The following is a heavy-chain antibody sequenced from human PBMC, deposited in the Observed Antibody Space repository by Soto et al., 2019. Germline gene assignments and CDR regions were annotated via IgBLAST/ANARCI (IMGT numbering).Heavy chain of an antibody. CDR3: ARFLHCSGGSCYYYYMDV. V-gene: IGHV4-34*01. CDR2: INHSGST. CDR1: GGSFSGYY. Sequence: QVQLQQWGAGLLKPSETLSLTCAVYGGSFSGYYWSWIRQPPGQGLEWIGEINHSGSTNYNPSLKSRVTISVDTSKNQYSLKLSSVTAADTAVYYCARFLHCSGGSCYYYYMDVWGKGTTVTVSS. J-gene: IGHJ6*03. D-gene: IGHD2-15*01.